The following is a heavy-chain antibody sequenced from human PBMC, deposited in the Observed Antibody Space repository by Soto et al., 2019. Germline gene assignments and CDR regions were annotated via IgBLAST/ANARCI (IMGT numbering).Heavy chain of an antibody. CDR1: GGTFSSYA. J-gene: IGHJ4*02. V-gene: IGHV1-18*01. CDR2: ISAYNGNT. Sequence: ASVKVSCKASGGTFSSYAISWVRQAPGQGLEWMGWISAYNGNTNYAQKLQGRVTMTTDTSTSTAYMELRSLRSDDTAVYYCARDPGGIGVDYWGQGTLVTVSS. CDR3: ARDPGGIGVDY. D-gene: IGHD3-16*01.